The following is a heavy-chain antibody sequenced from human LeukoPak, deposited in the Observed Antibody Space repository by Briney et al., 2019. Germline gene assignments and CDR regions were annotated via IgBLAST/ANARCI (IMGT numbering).Heavy chain of an antibody. D-gene: IGHD5-18*01. J-gene: IGHJ5*02. V-gene: IGHV1-2*02. Sequence: GASVKVSCKASGYTFTGYYIHWVRQAPGQGLEWMGWMNPTSGGTNYAEKFQGRVTMTRDTSFITAYMELSSLRSDDTAVYYCAREGYHRPAWFDPWGQGTLVTVSS. CDR1: GYTFTGYY. CDR3: AREGYHRPAWFDP. CDR2: MNPTSGGT.